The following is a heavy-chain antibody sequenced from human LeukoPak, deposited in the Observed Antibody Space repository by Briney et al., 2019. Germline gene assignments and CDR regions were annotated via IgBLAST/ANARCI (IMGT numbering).Heavy chain of an antibody. J-gene: IGHJ4*02. CDR3: AKTKALQQWLGGTFDY. V-gene: IGHV3-23*01. Sequence: PGGSLRLPCAASGFTFSSYAMSWVRQAPGKGLEWVSAISGSGGSTYYADSVKGRFTISRDNSKNTLYLQMNSLRAEDTAAYYCAKTKALQQWLGGTFDYWGQGTLVTVSS. CDR1: GFTFSSYA. CDR2: ISGSGGST. D-gene: IGHD6-19*01.